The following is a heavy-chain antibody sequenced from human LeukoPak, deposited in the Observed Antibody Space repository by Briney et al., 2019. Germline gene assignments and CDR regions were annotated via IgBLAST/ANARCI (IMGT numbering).Heavy chain of an antibody. D-gene: IGHD3-3*01. CDR1: GFTFSCCG. Sequence: PGRSLRLSCAASGFTFSCCGMHWVRQAPGKGLEWVSSISSSSTYIYYADSLKGRFTISRDNAKNSLYLQVNSLRAEDTAVYYCARHGLEFLEWTIDYWGQGTLVTVSS. CDR3: ARHGLEFLEWTIDY. V-gene: IGHV3-21*01. J-gene: IGHJ4*02. CDR2: ISSSSTYI.